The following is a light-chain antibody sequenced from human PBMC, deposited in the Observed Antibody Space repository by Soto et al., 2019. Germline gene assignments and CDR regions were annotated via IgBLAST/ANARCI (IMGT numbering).Light chain of an antibody. CDR3: QQYGSSPYT. Sequence: IVLTQSPGTLSLSPGERATLSCRASQSVNSNYLGWYQQKPGQAPRLLIYGASSRATGIPDRFSGSGYGTDFTLTISRLEPEDFAVYYCQQYGSSPYTFGQGTKLEIK. V-gene: IGKV3-20*01. CDR2: GAS. J-gene: IGKJ2*01. CDR1: QSVNSNY.